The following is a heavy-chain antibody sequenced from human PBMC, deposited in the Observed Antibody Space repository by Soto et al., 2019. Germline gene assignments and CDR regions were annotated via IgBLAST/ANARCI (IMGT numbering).Heavy chain of an antibody. D-gene: IGHD6-13*01. J-gene: IGHJ6*02. CDR1: GFTLNNYW. CDR3: ARGDIAAETFFYYYGMDL. Sequence: QLVESGGFLVQPGGSLRLSCAASGFTLNNYWMHWVRQAPGMGLVWVSRINGDATSTSYADSVKGRFTISRDNARNTLYLQMNSLRAEDTALYYCARGDIAAETFFYYYGMDLWGQGTTVTVS. CDR2: INGDATST. V-gene: IGHV3-74*01.